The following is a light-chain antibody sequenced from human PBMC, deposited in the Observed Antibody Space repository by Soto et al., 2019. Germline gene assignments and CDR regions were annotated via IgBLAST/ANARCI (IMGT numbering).Light chain of an antibody. Sequence: DIQMTQSPSTLSASVGDRVTITCRASQSISSWLAWYQQKPGKAPKLLIYKASTLESGVPSGFSGSGSGTEFTLTISSLQPDDFATYYCRQYNSYPWTFGQGTKVEIK. CDR2: KAS. CDR1: QSISSW. J-gene: IGKJ1*01. V-gene: IGKV1-5*03. CDR3: RQYNSYPWT.